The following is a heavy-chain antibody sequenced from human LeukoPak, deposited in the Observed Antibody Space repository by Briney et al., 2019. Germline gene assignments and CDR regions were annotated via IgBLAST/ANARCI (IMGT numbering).Heavy chain of an antibody. J-gene: IGHJ5*02. Sequence: PGGSLRLSCAASGFTFSSYSMNWVRQAPGKGLEWVSSISSSSSYIYYADSVKGRFTISRDNAKNSLYLQMNSLRAEDTAVYYCARVLAAAGSNWFDPWGQRTLVTVSS. V-gene: IGHV3-21*01. CDR2: ISSSSSYI. CDR1: GFTFSSYS. D-gene: IGHD6-13*01. CDR3: ARVLAAAGSNWFDP.